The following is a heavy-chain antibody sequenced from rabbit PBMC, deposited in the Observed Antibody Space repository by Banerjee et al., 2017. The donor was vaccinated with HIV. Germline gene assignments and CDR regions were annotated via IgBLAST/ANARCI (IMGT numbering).Heavy chain of an antibody. V-gene: IGHV1S40*01. J-gene: IGHJ4*01. CDR2: ISTGDGST. CDR3: ARIDPRYYTSGWDYFNL. D-gene: IGHD4-1*01. CDR1: GFDFSSSY. Sequence: LVKPGGTLTLTCKASGFDFSSSYMSWVRQAPGKGLEWIGYISTGDGSTDYASWAKGRFTISKTSSTTVTLQMASLTAADTATYFCARIDPRYYTSGWDYFNLWGPGTLVTVS.